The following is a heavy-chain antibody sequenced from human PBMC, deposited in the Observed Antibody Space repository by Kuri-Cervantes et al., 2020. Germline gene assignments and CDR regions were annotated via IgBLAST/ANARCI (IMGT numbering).Heavy chain of an antibody. Sequence: GESLKISCAASGFTFSSYAMHWVRQAPGKGLEWVAVISYDGSNKYYADSVKGRFTISRDDSKNTLYLQMNSLKTEDTAVYYCTTDRIPYYDFWSGYYFPDYWGQGTLVTVSS. CDR1: GFTFSSYA. CDR2: ISYDGSNK. D-gene: IGHD3-3*01. CDR3: TTDRIPYYDFWSGYYFPDY. V-gene: IGHV3-30-3*01. J-gene: IGHJ4*02.